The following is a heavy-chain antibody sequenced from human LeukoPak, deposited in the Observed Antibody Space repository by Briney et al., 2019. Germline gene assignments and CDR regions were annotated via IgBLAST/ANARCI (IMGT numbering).Heavy chain of an antibody. CDR2: IYSGGST. J-gene: IGHJ3*02. D-gene: IGHD2-21*01. CDR3: ARDLFTNAFDI. V-gene: IGHV3-53*01. CDR1: GFTVSSNY. Sequence: GGSLRLSCAASGFTVSSNYMSWVRQAPGKGLEWVSVIYSGGSTYYADSVKGRFTISRDNSKNTLYLQMNSLRAEDAAVYYCARDLFTNAFDIWGQGTMVTVSS.